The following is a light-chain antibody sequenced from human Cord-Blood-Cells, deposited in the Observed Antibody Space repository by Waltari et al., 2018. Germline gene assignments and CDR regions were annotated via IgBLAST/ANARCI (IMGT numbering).Light chain of an antibody. V-gene: IGKV1-39*01. CDR3: QQSYSTPLT. Sequence: DIQLTQSPSSLSASVGDSVTITCRASQSISSYLNWYQQKPGKAPKLLIYAASSLQSGVPSRFSGSGSETDFTLTISSLQPEDFATYYCQQSYSTPLTFGGGTKVEIK. J-gene: IGKJ4*01. CDR2: AAS. CDR1: QSISSY.